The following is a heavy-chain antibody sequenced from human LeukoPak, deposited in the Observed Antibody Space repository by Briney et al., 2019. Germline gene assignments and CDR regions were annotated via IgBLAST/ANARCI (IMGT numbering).Heavy chain of an antibody. CDR3: GRXXVGYXSSWTEGGFDY. D-gene: IGHD6-13*01. V-gene: IGHV3-66*01. CDR2: IYSGGST. Sequence: PGGSLRLSCAASGFTVSSNYMSWVRQAPGKGLEWVSVIYSGGSTYYADSVKGRFTISRDNCKKTLYLQMNSMRGEDTAGYYCGRXXVGYXSSWTEGGFDYWGQGTLVTVSS. CDR1: GFTVSSNY. J-gene: IGHJ4*02.